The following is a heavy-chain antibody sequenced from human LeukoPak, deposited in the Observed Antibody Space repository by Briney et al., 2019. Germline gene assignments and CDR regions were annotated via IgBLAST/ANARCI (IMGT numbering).Heavy chain of an antibody. J-gene: IGHJ6*02. V-gene: IGHV3-21*01. D-gene: IGHD2-2*01. CDR3: ARHCSSTSCYFNYYGMDV. CDR1: GFTFSSYS. Sequence: GGSLRLSCAASGFTFSSYSMNWVRQAPGKGLEWVSSISSSSSYLYYADSVKGRFTISRDNARNSLYLQMNSLRAEDAAVYYCARHCSSTSCYFNYYGMDVWGQGTTVTVSS. CDR2: ISSSSSYL.